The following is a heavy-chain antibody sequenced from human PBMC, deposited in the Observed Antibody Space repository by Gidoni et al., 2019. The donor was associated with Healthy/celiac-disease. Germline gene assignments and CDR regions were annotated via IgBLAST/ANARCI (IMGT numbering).Heavy chain of an antibody. J-gene: IGHJ3*02. CDR2: ISSSGSTI. CDR1: GFTFSDYY. D-gene: IGHD3-10*01. V-gene: IGHV3-11*01. Sequence: QVQLVESGGGLVKPGGSLRLSCAASGFTFSDYYMSCIRQAPGKGLEWVSYISSSGSTIYYADSVKGRFTISRDNAKNSLYLQRNSLRAEETAVYYCESIRFGDAFDIWGQGTMVTVSS. CDR3: ESIRFGDAFDI.